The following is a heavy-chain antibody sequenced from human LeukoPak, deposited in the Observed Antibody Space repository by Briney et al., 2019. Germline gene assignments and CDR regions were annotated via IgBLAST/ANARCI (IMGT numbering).Heavy chain of an antibody. J-gene: IGHJ4*02. Sequence: PGGSLRLSCAASGFTFSSYAMSWVRQAPGKGLEWVSAIRGSGGSTYYADSVKGRFTISRDNSKNTLYLQMNSLRAEDTAVYYCAKEGGITMIVVVTGTKGGFDYWGQGTLVTVSS. CDR3: AKEGGITMIVVVTGTKGGFDY. CDR2: IRGSGGST. V-gene: IGHV3-23*01. CDR1: GFTFSSYA. D-gene: IGHD3-22*01.